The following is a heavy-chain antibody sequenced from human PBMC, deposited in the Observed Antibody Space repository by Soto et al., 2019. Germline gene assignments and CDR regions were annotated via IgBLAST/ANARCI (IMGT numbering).Heavy chain of an antibody. D-gene: IGHD2-2*01. J-gene: IGHJ4*02. CDR3: ARSSTTYHYQSSPYWPDKELDI. CDR1: GDTFSSHS. CDR2: IIPIFDAR. Sequence: SVKVSCKASGDTFSSHSLSLVRQAPGQGLEWMGGIIPIFDARTYAQKFQGRVTISADKSTKTGYMELSSLTSEDTAVYYCARSSTTYHYQSSPYWPDKELDIWGQGTLVTVSS. V-gene: IGHV1-69*06.